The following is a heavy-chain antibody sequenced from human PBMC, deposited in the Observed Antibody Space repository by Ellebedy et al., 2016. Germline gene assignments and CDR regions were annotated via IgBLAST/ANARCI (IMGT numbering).Heavy chain of an antibody. D-gene: IGHD2-2*01. Sequence: SETLSLXXTVSGGSISSSSYYWGWIRQPPGKGLEWIGSIYYSGSTYYNPSLKSRVTISVDTSKNQFSLKLSSVTAADTAVYYCARDLGGYALGNWFDPWGQGTLVTVSS. V-gene: IGHV4-39*07. CDR2: IYYSGST. J-gene: IGHJ5*02. CDR3: ARDLGGYALGNWFDP. CDR1: GGSISSSSYY.